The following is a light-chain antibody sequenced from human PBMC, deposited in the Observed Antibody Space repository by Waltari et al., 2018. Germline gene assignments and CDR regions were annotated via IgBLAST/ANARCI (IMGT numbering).Light chain of an antibody. CDR1: SGHSSNV. CDR2: VNSDGSH. V-gene: IGLV4-69*01. J-gene: IGLJ3*02. CDR3: QTGGHGTWV. Sequence: QLVLTQSPSASASLGASVRLTCTLSSGHSSNVIAWHQQQPEKGPRYLMRVNSDGSHSKGDEIPDRFSGSSSGAERYLTISSLQSEDEADYYCQTGGHGTWVFGGVTKLTVL.